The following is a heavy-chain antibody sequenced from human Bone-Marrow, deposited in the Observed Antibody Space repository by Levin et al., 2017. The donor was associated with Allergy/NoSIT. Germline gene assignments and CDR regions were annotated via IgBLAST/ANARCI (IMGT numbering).Heavy chain of an antibody. CDR2: ISGNAGST. V-gene: IGHV3-23*01. D-gene: IGHD5-12*01. CDR1: GFTFSSYT. CDR3: AKEIYTSFDY. Sequence: GGSLRLSCAASGFTFSSYTMTWVRQAPGKGLEWVSGISGNAGSTYYADSVKGRFTISRDNSKNTLYLQMNSLRVEDTAVYYCAKEIYTSFDYWGQGTLVTVSS. J-gene: IGHJ4*02.